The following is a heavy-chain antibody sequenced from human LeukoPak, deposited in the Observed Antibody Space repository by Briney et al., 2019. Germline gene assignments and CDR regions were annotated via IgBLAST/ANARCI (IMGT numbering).Heavy chain of an antibody. CDR2: IYYSGST. D-gene: IGHD4-17*01. CDR3: AREVTTSGAVYFDY. CDR1: GGSISSGGYY. Sequence: SETLSLTCTVSGGSISSGGYYWSWIPQDPGKVLDWLGYIYYSGSTYYNSSLKSRVTISVDTSKNQFSLKLSSVTAAGTAVYYCAREVTTSGAVYFDYWGQGTLVTVSS. J-gene: IGHJ4*02. V-gene: IGHV4-31*03.